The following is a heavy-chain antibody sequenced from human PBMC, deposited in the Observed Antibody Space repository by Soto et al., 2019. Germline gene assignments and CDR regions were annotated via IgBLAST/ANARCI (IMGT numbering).Heavy chain of an antibody. CDR1: GFTFDDYS. CDR3: AKDKLSGGFGVDRPYYYYCMDV. J-gene: IGHJ6*03. Sequence: PGGSLRLSCAASGFTFDDYSMHWVRQAPGKGLEWVSGISWNSGSIGYADSVKGRFTISRDNAKNSLYLQMNSLRAEDTALYYCAKDKLSGGFGVDRPYYYYCMDVWGKGTTVTVSS. D-gene: IGHD3-3*01. V-gene: IGHV3-9*01. CDR2: ISWNSGSI.